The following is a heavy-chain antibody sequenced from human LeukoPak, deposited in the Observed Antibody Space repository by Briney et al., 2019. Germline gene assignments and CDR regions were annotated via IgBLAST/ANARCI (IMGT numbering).Heavy chain of an antibody. Sequence: GGSLRPSCAASGFTVSSNYMSWVRQAPGKGLEWVSVIYSGGSTYYADSVKGRFTISRDNSKNTLYLQMNSLRAEDTAVYYCASPRVVVGYYMDVWGKGTTVTVSS. D-gene: IGHD2-15*01. CDR1: GFTVSSNY. V-gene: IGHV3-66*02. CDR2: IYSGGST. J-gene: IGHJ6*03. CDR3: ASPRVVVGYYMDV.